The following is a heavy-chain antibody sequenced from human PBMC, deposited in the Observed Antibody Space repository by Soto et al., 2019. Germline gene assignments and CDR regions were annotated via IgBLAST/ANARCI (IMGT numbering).Heavy chain of an antibody. CDR3: ARSSQYSYDSSEGNFDP. CDR2: MYHTGST. V-gene: IGHV4-4*02. J-gene: IGHJ5*02. D-gene: IGHD3-22*01. Sequence: QVQLQESGPGLVKPSGTLSLTCAVSGDSISSNKWWSWVRQPPEKGLEWIGEMYHTGSTNYNPSLKSRVTISVDKSKNQFSLKLSSVTAADTAVYYCARSSQYSYDSSEGNFDPWGRGTLVTVSS. CDR1: GDSISSNKW.